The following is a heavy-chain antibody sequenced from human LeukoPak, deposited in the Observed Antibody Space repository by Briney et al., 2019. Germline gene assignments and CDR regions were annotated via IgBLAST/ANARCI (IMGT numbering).Heavy chain of an antibody. CDR1: GFTFSTYA. CDR3: AKERLTTTAFDY. V-gene: IGHV3-23*01. J-gene: IGHJ4*02. CDR2: ISGSGGST. D-gene: IGHD1-1*01. Sequence: PGGSLRLSCAASGFTFSTYAVSWIRQAPGKGLEWVSIISGSGGSTYYADSVKGRFTISRDNSKNTLYLQTNSLRAEDTAVYYCAKERLTTTAFDYWGQGTLVTVSS.